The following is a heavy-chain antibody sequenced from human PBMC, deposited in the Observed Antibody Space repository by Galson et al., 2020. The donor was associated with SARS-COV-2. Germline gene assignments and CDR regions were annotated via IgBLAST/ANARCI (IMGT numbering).Heavy chain of an antibody. Sequence: SGPTLVKPTQTLTPTCSFYGFSLSTSGVAVGWIRQPPGKALEWLAITYWDDEMRYSSSLKTSHTITKDTSKSQVVLTMTNMDPVDTATYYCAHSARAVTGATGYYFDYWGQGTLVTVSS. D-gene: IGHD4-4*01. CDR1: GFSLSTSGVA. J-gene: IGHJ4*02. CDR3: AHSARAVTGATGYYFDY. V-gene: IGHV2-5*02. CDR2: TYWDDEM.